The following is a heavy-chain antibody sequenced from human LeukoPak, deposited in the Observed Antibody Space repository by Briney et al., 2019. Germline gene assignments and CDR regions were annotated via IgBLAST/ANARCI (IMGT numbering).Heavy chain of an antibody. CDR1: GYSISSGDY. J-gene: IGHJ3*02. V-gene: IGHV4-38-2*02. D-gene: IGHD1-26*01. CDR3: ARVGTEYSGSYYAFDI. Sequence: PSETLSLTCTVSGYSISSGDYWGWIRQPPGKGLEWIGSIYHSGSTYYNPSLKSRVTISVDTSKNQFSLKLSSVTAADTAVYYCARVGTEYSGSYYAFDIWGQGTMVTVSS. CDR2: IYHSGST.